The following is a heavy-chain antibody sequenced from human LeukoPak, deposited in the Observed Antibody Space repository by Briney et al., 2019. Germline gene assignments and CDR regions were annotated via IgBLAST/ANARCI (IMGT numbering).Heavy chain of an antibody. CDR3: AADLKLQYTRTWNV. CDR2: IVVGSGNT. J-gene: IGHJ6*04. Sequence: AASVKVSCKASGFTFTSSAVQWVRQARGQRLEWIGWIVVGSGNTNYAQKFQERVTITRDMSTSTAYMELSSLRSEDTAVYYCAADLKLQYTRTWNVWGKGTTVTVSS. D-gene: IGHD1-1*01. CDR1: GFTFTSSA. V-gene: IGHV1-58*01.